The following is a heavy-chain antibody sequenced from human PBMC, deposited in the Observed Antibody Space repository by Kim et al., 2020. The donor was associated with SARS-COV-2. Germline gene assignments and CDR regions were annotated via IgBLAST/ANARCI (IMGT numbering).Heavy chain of an antibody. V-gene: IGHV4-34*01. Sequence: SETLSLTCAVYGGSFSGYYWSWIRQPPGKGLEWIGEINHSGSTNYNPSLKGRVTISVDTSKNQFSLKLSSVTAADTAVYYCMRGLIIGYYYGSGSYYPMNYYCYGRDVWGQGTTVTVSS. J-gene: IGHJ6*02. CDR2: INHSGST. D-gene: IGHD3-10*01. CDR1: GGSFSGYY. CDR3: MRGLIIGYYYGSGSYYPMNYYCYGRDV.